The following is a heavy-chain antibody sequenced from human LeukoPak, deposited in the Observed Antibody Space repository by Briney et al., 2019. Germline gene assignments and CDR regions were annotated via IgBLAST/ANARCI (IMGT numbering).Heavy chain of an antibody. Sequence: ASVKVSCKASGYTFTSYYMHWVRQAPGQGLEWMGIINPSGGSTSYAQKFQGRVTMTRDMSTSTVYMELSSLRSEDTAVYYCARQGCSSTSCWGYYFDYWGQGTLVTVSS. J-gene: IGHJ4*02. CDR1: GYTFTSYY. V-gene: IGHV1-46*01. CDR3: ARQGCSSTSCWGYYFDY. D-gene: IGHD2-2*01. CDR2: INPSGGST.